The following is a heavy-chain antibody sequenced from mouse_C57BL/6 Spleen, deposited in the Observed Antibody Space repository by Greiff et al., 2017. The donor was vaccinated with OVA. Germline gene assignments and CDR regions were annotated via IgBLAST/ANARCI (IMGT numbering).Heavy chain of an antibody. CDR1: GYTFTSYW. D-gene: IGHD1-1*01. V-gene: IGHV1-69*01. CDR2: IDPSDSYT. J-gene: IGHJ2*01. CDR3: ARGYYGSSQGYFDY. Sequence: QVQLKESGAELVMPGASVKLSCKASGYTFTSYWMHWVKQRPGQGLEWIGEIDPSDSYTNYNQKFKGKSTLTVDKSSSTAYMQLSSLTSEDSTVYYCARGYYGSSQGYFDYWGQGTTLTVSS.